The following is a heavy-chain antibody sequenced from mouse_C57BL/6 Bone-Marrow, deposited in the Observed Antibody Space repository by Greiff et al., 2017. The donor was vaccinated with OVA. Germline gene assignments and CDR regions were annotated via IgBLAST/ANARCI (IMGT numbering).Heavy chain of an antibody. J-gene: IGHJ3*01. CDR3: AMDECYYSFAY. V-gene: IGHV7-1*01. Sequence: EVKLMESGGGLVQSGRSLRLSCATSGFTFSDFYMEWVRQAPGKGLEWIAASRNKANDYTTEYSASVKGRFIVSRDTSQSILYLQMNALRAEDTAIYYCAMDECYYSFAYWGQGTLVTVSA. CDR1: GFTFSDFY. D-gene: IGHD2-3*01. CDR2: SRNKANDYTT.